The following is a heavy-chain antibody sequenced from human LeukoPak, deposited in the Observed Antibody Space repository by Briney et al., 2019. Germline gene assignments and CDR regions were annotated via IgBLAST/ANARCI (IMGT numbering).Heavy chain of an antibody. J-gene: IGHJ4*02. Sequence: SETLSLTCTVSGGSISSYYWSWIRQPPGNGLDWIGYIYYSASTNYNPSLKCRVTISVDTSKNQFSLKLSSVTAADTAVYYCAVSSGYYGYYFDYWGQGTLVTVSS. CDR3: AVSSGYYGYYFDY. CDR1: GGSISSYY. V-gene: IGHV4-59*01. D-gene: IGHD3-22*01. CDR2: IYYSAST.